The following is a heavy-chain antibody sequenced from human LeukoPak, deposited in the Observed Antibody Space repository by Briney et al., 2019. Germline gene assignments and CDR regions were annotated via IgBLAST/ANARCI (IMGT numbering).Heavy chain of an antibody. CDR3: ARRFGYTDDMNFDY. CDR2: INHSGSI. J-gene: IGHJ4*02. Sequence: SGTLSLTCAVYGGSFSGYYWSWIRQPPGKGLEWIGEINHSGSINYNPSLKSRVTTSVDTSQNQFSLKLRSVTAADTAFYYCARRFGYTDDMNFDYWGQGTLVTVSS. D-gene: IGHD3-10*01. CDR1: GGSFSGYY. V-gene: IGHV4-34*01.